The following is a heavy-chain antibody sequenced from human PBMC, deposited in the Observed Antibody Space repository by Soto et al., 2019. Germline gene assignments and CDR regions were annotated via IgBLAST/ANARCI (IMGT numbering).Heavy chain of an antibody. D-gene: IGHD5-18*01. CDR1: GFTFSSYA. CDR3: ARGPRGYSYGCGDD. Sequence: QVQLVESGGGVVQPGRSLRLSCAASGFTFSSYAMHWVRQAPGKGLEWVAVISYDGSNKYYADSVKGRFTISRDNSKNAMYLQMSGLRAEDGAVYYCARGPRGYSYGCGDDWGQGTLVTVSS. CDR2: ISYDGSNK. V-gene: IGHV3-30-3*01. J-gene: IGHJ4*02.